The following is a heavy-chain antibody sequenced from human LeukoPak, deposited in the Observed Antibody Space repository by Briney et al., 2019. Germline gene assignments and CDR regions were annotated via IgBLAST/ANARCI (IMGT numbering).Heavy chain of an antibody. CDR1: GFTFPNSA. D-gene: IGHD3-3*01. CDR3: AAQRGASLHDFWSTRLFDP. Sequence: SVKVSCKASGFTFPNSAMQWVRQARGQRLEWIGWIVLGAGNTVYSHKFHDRVTITRDISTNTAYMELDSLGSEGTAVYYCAAQRGASLHDFWSTRLFDPWGQGTLVTVSS. J-gene: IGHJ5*02. V-gene: IGHV1-58*02. CDR2: IVLGAGNT.